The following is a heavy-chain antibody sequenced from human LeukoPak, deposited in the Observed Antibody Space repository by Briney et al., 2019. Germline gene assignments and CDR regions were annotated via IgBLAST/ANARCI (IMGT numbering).Heavy chain of an antibody. V-gene: IGHV3-30-3*01. D-gene: IGHD3-10*02. CDR2: MSFDGTHI. CDR3: ARCSGYGMDV. J-gene: IGHJ6*02. CDR1: GFIFGSYA. Sequence: LSGGSLRLSCAASGFIFGSYAMHWVRQAPGKGLEWVAVMSFDGTHIYYADSVKGRFTISRDNSKNTLYLQMNSLRAEDTAVYYCARCSGYGMDVWGQGTTVTVSS.